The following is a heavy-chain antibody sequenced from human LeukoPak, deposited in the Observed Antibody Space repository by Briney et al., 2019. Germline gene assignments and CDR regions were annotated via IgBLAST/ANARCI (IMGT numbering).Heavy chain of an antibody. CDR1: GGSISSGSYY. J-gene: IGHJ6*03. V-gene: IGHV4-61*02. D-gene: IGHD5-18*01. CDR2: IYTSGST. Sequence: SGTLSLTCTVSGGSISSGSYYWSWIRQPAGKGLEWIGRIYTSGSTNYNPSLKSRVTISVDTSKNQFSLKLSSVTAADTAVYYCARVDTAMVTPYYYYYMDVWGKGTTVTVSS. CDR3: ARVDTAMVTPYYYYYMDV.